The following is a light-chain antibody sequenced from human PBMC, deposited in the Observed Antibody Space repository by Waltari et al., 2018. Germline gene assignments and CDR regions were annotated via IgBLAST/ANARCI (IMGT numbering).Light chain of an antibody. CDR3: AAWDDSLSGVV. J-gene: IGLJ2*01. CDR2: RYT. Sequence: QSVLTQPPSASGTPGQRVTISCSGSSSHIGNNYVYWYQQPPGTAPNLCIYRYTQRPSGVPDRFSGSKSGTSASLAISGLRSEDEADYYCAAWDDSLSGVVFGGGTKLTVL. CDR1: SSHIGNNY. V-gene: IGLV1-47*01.